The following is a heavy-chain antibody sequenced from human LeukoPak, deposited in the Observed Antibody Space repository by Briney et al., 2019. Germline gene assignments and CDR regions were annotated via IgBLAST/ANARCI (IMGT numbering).Heavy chain of an antibody. CDR1: GFTFSSSA. J-gene: IGHJ4*02. D-gene: IGHD6-13*01. CDR3: GKEFSSSWFF. CDR2: ITSSGGDT. V-gene: IGHV3-23*01. Sequence: PGGSLRLSCAASGFTFSSSAMTWVRQAAGKGLEWVSSITSSGGDTYYADSVKGRFTISRDNSKNTLYLQMNSLRAEDTAVYYCGKEFSSSWFFWGQGTLVTVSS.